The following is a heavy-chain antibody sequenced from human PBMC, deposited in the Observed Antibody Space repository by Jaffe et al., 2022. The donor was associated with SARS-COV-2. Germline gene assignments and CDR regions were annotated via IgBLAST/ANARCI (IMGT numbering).Heavy chain of an antibody. V-gene: IGHV3-49*04. D-gene: IGHD3-10*01. CDR3: TRDVVSGPARDGNDY. CDR2: IRSKAYGGTT. CDR1: GFTFGDYA. J-gene: IGHJ4*02. Sequence: EVQLVESGGGLVQPGRSLRLSCTASGFTFGDYAMSWVRQAPGKGLEWVGFIRSKAYGGTTEYAASVKGRFTISRDDSKSIAYLQMNSLKTEDTAVYYCTRDVVSGPARDGNDYWGQGTLVTVSS.